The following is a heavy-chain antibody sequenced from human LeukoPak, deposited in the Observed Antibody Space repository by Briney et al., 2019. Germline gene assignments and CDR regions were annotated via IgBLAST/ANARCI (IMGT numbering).Heavy chain of an antibody. CDR1: GGSISSGDYY. Sequence: PSETLSLTCTVSGGSISSGDYYWSWIRQPPGKGLEWIGYIYYSGSTYYNPSLKSRVTISVDTSKNQFSLKLSSVTAADTAVYYCARDMTDWWFDPWGQGTLVTVSS. V-gene: IGHV4-30-4*01. D-gene: IGHD3-9*01. CDR3: ARDMTDWWFDP. J-gene: IGHJ5*02. CDR2: IYYSGST.